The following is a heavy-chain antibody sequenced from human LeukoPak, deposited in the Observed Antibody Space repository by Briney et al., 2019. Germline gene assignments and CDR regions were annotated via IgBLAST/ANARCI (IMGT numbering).Heavy chain of an antibody. J-gene: IGHJ4*02. Sequence: SETLSLTCAVSGVSISSSNWWSWVRQPPGKGLEWIGEIYHSGSTNYNPSLKSRVTISVDTSKNQFSLKLSSVTAADTAVYYCAANDYGVQKTIDYWGQGTLVTVSS. CDR2: IYHSGST. V-gene: IGHV4-4*02. D-gene: IGHD4-17*01. CDR3: AANDYGVQKTIDY. CDR1: GVSISSSNW.